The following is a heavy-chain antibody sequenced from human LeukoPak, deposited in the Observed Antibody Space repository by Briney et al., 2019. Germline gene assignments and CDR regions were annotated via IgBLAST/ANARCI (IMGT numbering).Heavy chain of an antibody. CDR3: ARTTEGGYSYGYFYYYYMDV. D-gene: IGHD5-18*01. J-gene: IGHJ6*03. CDR2: IRYDGSNK. Sequence: GGSLRLSCAASGFTFSNFGMHWVRQAPGKGLEWVAFIRYDGSNKYYADSVKGRFTISRDNSKNTLYLQMNSLRGEDTAVYYCARTTEGGYSYGYFYYYYMDVWGKGTTVTISS. CDR1: GFTFSNFG. V-gene: IGHV3-30*02.